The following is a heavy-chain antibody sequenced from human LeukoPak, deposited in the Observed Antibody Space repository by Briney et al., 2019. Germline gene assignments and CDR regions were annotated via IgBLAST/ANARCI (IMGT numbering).Heavy chain of an antibody. CDR1: GFTVSSSS. CDR3: ARGQEQVSSPWQWGPRRKNFYYYGMDV. D-gene: IGHD6-19*01. V-gene: IGHV3-66*01. J-gene: IGHJ6*02. CDR2: ISSDGNT. Sequence: GGSLRLSCAASGFTVSSSSMNWVRLGPGKGLEWVSVISSDGNTYYADSVKGRFTISRDNSRNTLSLQMHGLRADYTAVYYCARGQEQVSSPWQWGPRRKNFYYYGMDVWGQGTTVTVSS.